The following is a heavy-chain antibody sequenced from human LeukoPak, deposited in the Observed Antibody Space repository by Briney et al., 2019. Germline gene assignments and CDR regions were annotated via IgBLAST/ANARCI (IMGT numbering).Heavy chain of an antibody. V-gene: IGHV3-7*03. CDR2: IKEDGSEK. CDR1: GLTFSNDW. CDR3: ARDRTGGYFDY. Sequence: PGGSLRLSCAASGLTFSNDWMSWVRQAPGKGLEWVANIKEDGSEKYYVDSMKGRFTISRDNAKNSLYLQMSSLRVEDTAVYYCARDRTGGYFDYWGQGTLVTVSS. J-gene: IGHJ4*02. D-gene: IGHD4-23*01.